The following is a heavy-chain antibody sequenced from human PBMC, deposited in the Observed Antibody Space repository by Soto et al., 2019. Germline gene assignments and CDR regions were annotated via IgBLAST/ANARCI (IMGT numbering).Heavy chain of an antibody. J-gene: IGHJ6*02. V-gene: IGHV1-69*13. D-gene: IGHD2-2*01. CDR1: GGTFSSYA. CDR2: IIPIFGTA. CDR3: ARDSRLPNIVVVPAAMSYYGMDV. Sequence: ASVKVSCKASGGTFSSYAISWVRQAPGQGLEWMGGIIPIFGTANYAQKFQGRVTSTADESTSTAYMELSSLRSEDTAVYYCARDSRLPNIVVVPAAMSYYGMDVWGQGTTVTVSS.